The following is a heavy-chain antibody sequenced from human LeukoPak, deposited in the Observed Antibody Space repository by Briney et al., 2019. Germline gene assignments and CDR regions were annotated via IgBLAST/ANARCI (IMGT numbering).Heavy chain of an antibody. J-gene: IGHJ4*02. D-gene: IGHD3-9*01. V-gene: IGHV3-43D*03. Sequence: HPGGSLRLSCAASGFTFDDYAMHWVRHAPGKGLEWVSLISWDGGSTYYAGSVKGRFTISRDNSKNSLYLQMNSLRAEDTALYYCAKGDDILTGPIDYWGQGTLVNVSS. CDR2: ISWDGGST. CDR3: AKGDDILTGPIDY. CDR1: GFTFDDYA.